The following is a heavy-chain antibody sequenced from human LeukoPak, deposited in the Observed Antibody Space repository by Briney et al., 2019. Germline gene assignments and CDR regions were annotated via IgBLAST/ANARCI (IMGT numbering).Heavy chain of an antibody. J-gene: IGHJ3*02. D-gene: IGHD2-2*01. Sequence: SETLSLTCTVSGGSISSYYWSWIRQPAGKGLEWIGRIYTSGSTNYNPSLKSRVTMSVDTSKNQFSLKLSSVTAADTAVYYCARDGAVPAADNMDDAFDIWGQGTMVTVSS. CDR2: IYTSGST. CDR1: GGSISSYY. V-gene: IGHV4-4*07. CDR3: ARDGAVPAADNMDDAFDI.